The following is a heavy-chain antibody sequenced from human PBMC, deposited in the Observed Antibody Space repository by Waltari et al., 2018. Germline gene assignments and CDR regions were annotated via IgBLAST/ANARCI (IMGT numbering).Heavy chain of an antibody. CDR3: ARDTGDGYVSGFDY. Sequence: EVQLVESGGGLVQPGGSLRLSCAASGFPFSSYSLNWVRQAPGKGLEWVSYISSSSSTIYYADSVKGRFTISRDNAKNSLYLQMNSLRDEDTAVYYCARDTGDGYVSGFDYWGQGTLVTVSS. J-gene: IGHJ4*02. CDR2: ISSSSSTI. CDR1: GFPFSSYS. V-gene: IGHV3-48*02. D-gene: IGHD5-12*01.